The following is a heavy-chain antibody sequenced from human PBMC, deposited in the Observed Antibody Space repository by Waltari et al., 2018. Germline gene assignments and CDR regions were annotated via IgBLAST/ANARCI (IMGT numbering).Heavy chain of an antibody. D-gene: IGHD2-15*01. V-gene: IGHV4-59*08. CDR2: SYYTGST. Sequence: QVQLQESGPGLVNPSETLSLTCTVSGGSIRTHYWSWIRQSPGKGLEWIGYSYYTGSTNSTPSLKSRVSISVDTSKNQFSLKLTSVTAADTAVYYCASDTVLGGFDIWGQGTMVTVSS. CDR1: GGSIRTHY. CDR3: ASDTVLGGFDI. J-gene: IGHJ3*02.